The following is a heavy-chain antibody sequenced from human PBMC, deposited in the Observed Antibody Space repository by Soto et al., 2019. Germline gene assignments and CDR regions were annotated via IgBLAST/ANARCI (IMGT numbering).Heavy chain of an antibody. J-gene: IGHJ6*03. CDR3: ARDLDFSGGSCFESIYYYMDV. CDR2: ISSSSSYI. D-gene: IGHD2-15*01. CDR1: GFTFSSYS. V-gene: IGHV3-21*01. Sequence: GGSLRLSCAASGFTFSSYSMNWVRQAPGKGLERVSSISSSSSYIYYEESVKGRFTISRDNAKNSLYLQMNSLRAEDTAVYYCARDLDFSGGSCFESIYYYMDVCDKGTTVTVSS.